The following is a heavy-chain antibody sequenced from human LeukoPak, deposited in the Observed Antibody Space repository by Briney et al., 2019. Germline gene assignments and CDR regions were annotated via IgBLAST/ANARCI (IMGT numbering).Heavy chain of an antibody. CDR1: GYSFTSNY. V-gene: IGHV1-46*01. CDR2: IYPRDGST. Sequence: WASVKVSCKASGYSFTSNYIHWVRQAPGQGLEWMGMIYPRDGSTSYAQKFQGRVTVTRDTSTSTVHVELSGLRSEDTAVYYCARDQEAFDYWGQGTLVTVSS. CDR3: ARDQEAFDY. J-gene: IGHJ4*02.